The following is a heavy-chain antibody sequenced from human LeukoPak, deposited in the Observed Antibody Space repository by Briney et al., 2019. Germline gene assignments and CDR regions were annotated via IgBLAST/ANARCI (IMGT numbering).Heavy chain of an antibody. CDR2: ISHEGSQT. Sequence: GSLRLSCAASGFTFRNYWMSWVRQAPGKGLEWVAVISHEGSQTYYADSVRGRFTISRDNSKNMVYLQMSSLRAEDTAVYYCARTREQWQVLDYWGQGTLVTVSS. CDR1: GFTFRNYW. CDR3: ARTREQWQVLDY. J-gene: IGHJ4*02. V-gene: IGHV3-30*03. D-gene: IGHD6-19*01.